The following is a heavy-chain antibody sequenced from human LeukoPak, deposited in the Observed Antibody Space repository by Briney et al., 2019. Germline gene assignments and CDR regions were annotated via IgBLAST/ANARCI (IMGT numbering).Heavy chain of an antibody. J-gene: IGHJ4*02. CDR3: AKAKGGGIAALTDFDY. V-gene: IGHV3-23*01. D-gene: IGHD6-13*01. CDR1: GLTFSSYA. CDR2: ISGSAGST. Sequence: GGSLRLSCAASGLTFSSYAMSWVRQAPGKGLEWVSAISGSAGSTYYADSVKGRFTISRDNSKNTLSLQMNSLRAEDTAVYYCAKAKGGGIAALTDFDYWGQGTLVIVSS.